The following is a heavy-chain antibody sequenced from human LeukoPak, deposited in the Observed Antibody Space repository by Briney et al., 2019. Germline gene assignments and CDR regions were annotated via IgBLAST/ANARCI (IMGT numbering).Heavy chain of an antibody. V-gene: IGHV3-23*01. Sequence: GGSLRLSCAPSGFTFRTYAMNRFRQAPGKGLEWVAVVVGDGGGIHYADSVKGRFTISRDNSQNTLYLQMNDLRADDTATYFCAKDRTPDGYYSIDFWGQGTLVTVSS. CDR3: AKDRTPDGYYSIDF. D-gene: IGHD2-21*02. CDR1: GFTFRTYA. J-gene: IGHJ4*02. CDR2: VVGDGGGI.